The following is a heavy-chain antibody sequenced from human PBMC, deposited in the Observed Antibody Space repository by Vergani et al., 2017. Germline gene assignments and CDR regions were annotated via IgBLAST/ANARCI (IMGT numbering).Heavy chain of an antibody. CDR1: GGSFSDYY. CDR3: ARGDYYFDY. CDR2: VNHGGST. V-gene: IGHV4-34*01. Sequence: QVQLQEWGAGLLKTSETLSLTCGVSGGSFSDYYWSWIRQAPGMGLEWIGEVNHGGSTNYNPFLKSRVSISVDTSKNQFSLKLSSVTAADTAVYYCARGDYYFDYWGQGTLVTVSS. J-gene: IGHJ4*02.